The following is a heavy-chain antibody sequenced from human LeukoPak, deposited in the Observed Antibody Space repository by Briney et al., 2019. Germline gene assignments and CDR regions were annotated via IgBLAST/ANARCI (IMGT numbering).Heavy chain of an antibody. CDR1: GFTFSIYA. CDR3: ARHRPNYYGSDGHYYRRDGDY. CDR2: ITGRGEST. V-gene: IGHV3-23*01. D-gene: IGHD4/OR15-4a*01. Sequence: GGSLRLSCAASGFTFSIYAMSWVRQARGKGVQWVSSITGRGESTVYVDSVKGRFTITRDNYENTLYLQMHSLRAGDTAVSYCARHRPNYYGSDGHYYRRDGDYWGRGTLVSVSS. J-gene: IGHJ4*02.